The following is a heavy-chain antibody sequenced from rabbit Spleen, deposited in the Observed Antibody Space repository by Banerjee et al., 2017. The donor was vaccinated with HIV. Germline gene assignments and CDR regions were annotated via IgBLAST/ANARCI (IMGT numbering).Heavy chain of an antibody. CDR2: INIVTGKS. Sequence: EQLEESGGGLVQPEGSLTLTCKASGVSLHDNDEMCWVRQAPGKGLEWIACINIVTGKSVYARWARGRFTMSRTSSTAVTLQMTSLTAADAATYFCARDLVAVIGWNFNLWGQGTLVTVS. V-gene: IGHV1S45*01. CDR1: GVSLHDNDE. D-gene: IGHD1-1*01. J-gene: IGHJ4*01. CDR3: ARDLVAVIGWNFNL.